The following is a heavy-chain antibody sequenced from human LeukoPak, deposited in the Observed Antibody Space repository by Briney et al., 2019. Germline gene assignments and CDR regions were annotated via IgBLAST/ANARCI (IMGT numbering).Heavy chain of an antibody. Sequence: SETLSLTCTVSGGSISSGDYYCSWIRQPPGKGLEWIGYIYYSGSTYYNPSLKSRVTISVDTSKNQFSLKLSSVTAADTAVYYCARVSGQQLYFYWGQGTLVTVSS. CDR3: ARVSGQQLYFY. J-gene: IGHJ4*02. CDR2: IYYSGST. CDR1: GGSISSGDYY. D-gene: IGHD6-13*01. V-gene: IGHV4-30-4*08.